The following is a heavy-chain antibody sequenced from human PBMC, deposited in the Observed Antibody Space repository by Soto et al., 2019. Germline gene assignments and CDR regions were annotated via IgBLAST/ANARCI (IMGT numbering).Heavy chain of an antibody. D-gene: IGHD3-3*01. CDR3: ARGLNDFWSGYYESLGYYYYYMDV. V-gene: IGHV4-59*01. CDR1: GGSISSYY. J-gene: IGHJ6*03. Sequence: SETLSLTCTVSGGSISSYYWSWIRQPPGKGLEWIGYIYYSGSTNYNPSLKSRVTISVDTSKNQFSLKLSSVTAADTAVYYCARGLNDFWSGYYESLGYYYYYMDVWGKGTTVTVSS. CDR2: IYYSGST.